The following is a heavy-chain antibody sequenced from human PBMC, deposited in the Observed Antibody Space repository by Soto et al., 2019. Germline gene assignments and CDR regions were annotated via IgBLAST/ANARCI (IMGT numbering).Heavy chain of an antibody. CDR3: AGQDSSSSNHFAY. V-gene: IGHV4-34*01. J-gene: IGHJ4*02. Sequence: PSETLSLTCAVYGGSFSGYCWSWIRQPPGKGLEWIGEINHSGSTNYNPSLKSRVTISVDTSKNQFSLKLSSVTAADTAVYYCAGQDSSSSNHFAYWTQGTLVLVSS. CDR1: GGSFSGYC. D-gene: IGHD6-6*01. CDR2: INHSGST.